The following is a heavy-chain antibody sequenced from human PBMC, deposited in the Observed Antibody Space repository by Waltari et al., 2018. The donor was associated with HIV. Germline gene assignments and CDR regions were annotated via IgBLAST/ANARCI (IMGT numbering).Heavy chain of an antibody. CDR1: GFTFRSYG. CDR2: IWSDGYNK. Sequence: QVYLMESGGGVVQPGGSLKPSCAASGFTFRSYGMHWVRQAPGKGLEWVAVIWSDGYNKFYADSVRGRFTFSRDNSKYTLSLQMNSLRAEDTALYYCVKERGPFNGFDIWGQGTMVTVSS. J-gene: IGHJ3*02. D-gene: IGHD3-16*01. CDR3: VKERGPFNGFDI. V-gene: IGHV3-33*06.